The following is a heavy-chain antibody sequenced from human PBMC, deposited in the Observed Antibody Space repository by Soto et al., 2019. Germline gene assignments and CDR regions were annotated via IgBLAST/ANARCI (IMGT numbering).Heavy chain of an antibody. V-gene: IGHV3-48*02. D-gene: IGHD3-22*01. CDR1: GFTFSSYS. J-gene: IGHJ6*02. CDR3: ARDPVEAAYYDSSGYYQYSDYYGMDV. Sequence: PGGSLRLSCAASGFTFSSYSMNWVRQAPGKGLEWVSYISSSSSTIYYADSVKGRFAISRDNAKNSLYLQMNSLRDEDTAVYYCARDPVEAAYYDSSGYYQYSDYYGMDVWGQGTTVTVS. CDR2: ISSSSSTI.